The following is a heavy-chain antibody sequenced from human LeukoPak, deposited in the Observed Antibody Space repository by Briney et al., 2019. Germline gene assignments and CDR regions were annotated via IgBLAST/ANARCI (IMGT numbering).Heavy chain of an antibody. CDR3: ARDRYSGYDFYYGMDV. J-gene: IGHJ6*02. Sequence: KTSETLSLTCTVSGGSISSSYWSWIRQPPGKGLEWIGYIYYTGSTNFNPSLKSRVTMSVDTSKTQLSLKLSSVTAADTAVYYCARDRYSGYDFYYGMDVWGQGTTVTVSS. D-gene: IGHD5-12*01. V-gene: IGHV4-59*12. CDR1: GGSISSSY. CDR2: IYYTGST.